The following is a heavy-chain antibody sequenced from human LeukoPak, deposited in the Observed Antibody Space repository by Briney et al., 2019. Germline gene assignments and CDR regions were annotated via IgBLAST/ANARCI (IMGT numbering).Heavy chain of an antibody. CDR3: ARRYSNSFDC. J-gene: IGHJ4*02. D-gene: IGHD4-11*01. Sequence: GGSLRLSCAASGFTFSDYYMTWIRQAPGKGLEWVSYISNSGGTIYYTDSVKGRFTISRDNAKNSLYLQMNSLRAEDTAVYYCARRYSNSFDCWGQGTLVTVSS. CDR2: ISNSGGTI. CDR1: GFTFSDYY. V-gene: IGHV3-11*01.